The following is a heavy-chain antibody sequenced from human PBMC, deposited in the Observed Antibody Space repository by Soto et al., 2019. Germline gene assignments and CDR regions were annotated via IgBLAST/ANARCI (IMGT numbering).Heavy chain of an antibody. V-gene: IGHV4-31*03. Sequence: QVQLQESGPGLVKPSQTLSLTCTVSGGSITSGGYYWSWSRQHPGEGLEWIGYIYYSGSTYYNPSLKSRISISIDTSKNQCSLKLTSVTAADTAVYYCARRSGDTPDNWYFDLWGRGTLVTVSS. CDR1: GGSITSGGYY. CDR2: IYYSGST. D-gene: IGHD3-10*01. CDR3: ARRSGDTPDNWYFDL. J-gene: IGHJ2*01.